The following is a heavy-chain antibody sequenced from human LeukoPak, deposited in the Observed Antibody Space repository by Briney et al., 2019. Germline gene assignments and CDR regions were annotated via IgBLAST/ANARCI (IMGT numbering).Heavy chain of an antibody. CDR2: IKQDGSEK. J-gene: IGHJ4*02. D-gene: IGHD3-3*01. V-gene: IGHV3-7*01. Sequence: GGSLRLSCAASGFTFSSYAMSWVRQAPGKGLEWVANIKQDGSEKYYVDSVKGRFTISRDNAKNSLYLQMNSLRAEDTAVYYCASHYYDFWSGYLYFDYWGQGTLVTVSS. CDR1: GFTFSSYA. CDR3: ASHYYDFWSGYLYFDY.